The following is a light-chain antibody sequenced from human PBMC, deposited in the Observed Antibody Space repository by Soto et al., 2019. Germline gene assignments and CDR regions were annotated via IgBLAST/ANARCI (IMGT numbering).Light chain of an antibody. Sequence: QSVLTQPPSASGTPGQRVTISCSGTRSNIGSNYVYWYQQLPGTAPKLLIYSNNHRPSGVPDRFSASKAGASASLAISGLQSEDEGDYYCAAWDASLGGFYVFGSGTKLTVL. CDR3: AAWDASLGGFYV. J-gene: IGLJ1*01. CDR2: SNN. CDR1: RSNIGSNY. V-gene: IGLV1-47*02.